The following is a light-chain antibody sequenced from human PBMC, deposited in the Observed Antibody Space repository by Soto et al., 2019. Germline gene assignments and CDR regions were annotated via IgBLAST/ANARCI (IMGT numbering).Light chain of an antibody. CDR3: QQYYSYLVT. V-gene: IGKV1-8*01. CDR1: QGISSY. Sequence: AIRMTQSPSSFSASTGDRVTITCRASQGISSYLAWYQQKPGKAPKLLIYAASTLQSGVPSRFSGSGSGTDFTLTISCLQSEDFATYYCQQYYSYLVTFGPGTKVYSK. CDR2: AAS. J-gene: IGKJ3*01.